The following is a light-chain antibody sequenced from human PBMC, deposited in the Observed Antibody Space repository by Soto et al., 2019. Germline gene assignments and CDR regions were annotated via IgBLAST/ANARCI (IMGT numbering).Light chain of an antibody. V-gene: IGLV2-8*01. J-gene: IGLJ1*01. Sequence: QSVLTQPPSAYGSPGQSVAISCTGTASDIGGYTFVSWYQQHPGKAPKLLIYDVNKRPSGVPDRFSGSKSGNTASLTVSGLQAEDEADYYCSAHGGTNPYVFGTGTKPTDL. CDR1: ASDIGGYTF. CDR2: DVN. CDR3: SAHGGTNPYV.